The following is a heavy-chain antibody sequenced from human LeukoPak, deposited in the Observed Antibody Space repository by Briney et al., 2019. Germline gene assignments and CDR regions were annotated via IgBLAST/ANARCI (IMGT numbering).Heavy chain of an antibody. CDR1: GGSFSGYY. J-gene: IGHJ4*02. D-gene: IGHD7-27*01. V-gene: IGHV4-34*01. Sequence: SETLSPTCAVYGGSFSGYYWSWIRQPPGKGLEWIGEINHSGSTNYNPSLKSRVTISVDTSKNQFSLKLSSVTAADTAVYYCARARVVTGIDYWGQGTLVTVSS. CDR2: INHSGST. CDR3: ARARVVTGIDY.